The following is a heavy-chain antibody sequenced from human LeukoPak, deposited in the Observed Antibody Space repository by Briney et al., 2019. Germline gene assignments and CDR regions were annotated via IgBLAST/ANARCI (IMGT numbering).Heavy chain of an antibody. J-gene: IGHJ3*02. CDR3: ARREASGYNWNYGDAFDI. CDR1: GGSFSGYY. Sequence: SETLSLTCAVYGGSFSGYYWSWIRQPPGKGLEWIGEINHSGSTNYNPSLKSRVTISVDTSKNQFSLKLSSVTAADTAVYYCARREASGYNWNYGDAFDIWGQGTMVTVSS. CDR2: INHSGST. V-gene: IGHV4-34*01. D-gene: IGHD1-7*01.